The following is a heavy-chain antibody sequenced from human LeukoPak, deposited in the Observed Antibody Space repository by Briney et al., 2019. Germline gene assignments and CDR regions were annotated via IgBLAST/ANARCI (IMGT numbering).Heavy chain of an antibody. CDR2: ISSDGSNT. CDR3: ATANYGLDV. CDR1: GFAFRRYW. J-gene: IGHJ6*02. V-gene: IGHV3-74*01. Sequence: GGTLRLSCAASGFAFRRYWMHWVRQAPGKGLLWVSGISSDGSNTLYADYVKGRFTVSRDNAKNTLYLQMDSLRADDTAVYYCATANYGLDVWGQGPRVSVS.